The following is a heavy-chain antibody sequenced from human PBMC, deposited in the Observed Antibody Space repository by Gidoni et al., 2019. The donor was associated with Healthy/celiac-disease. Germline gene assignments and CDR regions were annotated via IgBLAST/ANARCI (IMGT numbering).Heavy chain of an antibody. J-gene: IGHJ4*02. CDR2: INHSGST. CDR3: AREGGLYSSSWSRSFDY. V-gene: IGHV4-34*01. D-gene: IGHD6-13*01. Sequence: QVQLQQWGAGLLKPSETLSLTCAVYGGSFSGYYWSWIRQPPGKGLEWIGEINHSGSTNYNPSLKSRVTISVDTSKNQFSLKLSSVTAADTAVYYCAREGGLYSSSWSRSFDYWGQGTLVTVSS. CDR1: GGSFSGYY.